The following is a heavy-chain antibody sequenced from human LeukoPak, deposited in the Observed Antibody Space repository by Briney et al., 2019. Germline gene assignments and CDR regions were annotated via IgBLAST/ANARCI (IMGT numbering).Heavy chain of an antibody. Sequence: GGSLRLSCSASGFTFSSYAMHWVRRAPGKGLEYVSAISSNGGSTYYADSVKSRFTISRDNSKNTQYLQMSSLRAEDTAVYYCVKGNWSSISFFGVYWGQGTLVTFSS. CDR1: GFTFSSYA. D-gene: IGHD2-2*01. V-gene: IGHV3-64D*09. CDR3: VKGNWSSISFFGVY. J-gene: IGHJ4*02. CDR2: ISSNGGST.